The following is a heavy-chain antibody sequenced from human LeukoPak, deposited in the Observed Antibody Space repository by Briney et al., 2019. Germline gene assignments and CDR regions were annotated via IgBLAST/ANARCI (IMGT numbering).Heavy chain of an antibody. D-gene: IGHD3-3*01. V-gene: IGHV6-1*01. CDR2: TYYRSKWYN. CDR3: ATWSARYSDVFDI. CDR1: GDSVSSNSAA. Sequence: SQTLSLTCAISGDSVSSNSAAWIWIRQSPSRGLEWLGRTYYRSKWYNDYAVFVKSRMTINPDTSKNQFSLHLNSVTPEDTAVYYCATWSARYSDVFDIWGQGTMVTVSS. J-gene: IGHJ3*02.